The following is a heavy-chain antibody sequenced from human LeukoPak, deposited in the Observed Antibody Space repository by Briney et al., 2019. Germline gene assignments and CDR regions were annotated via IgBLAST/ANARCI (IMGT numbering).Heavy chain of an antibody. V-gene: IGHV3-21*01. J-gene: IGHJ4*02. CDR2: ISSSSSYI. D-gene: IGHD3-3*01. Sequence: GGSLRLSCAASGFTFSSYSMNWVRQAPGKGLEWVSSISSSSSYIYYADSVKGRLTISRDNAKNSLYLQMNSLRAEDTAVYYCARAVSSGYYNLYFDFWGQGTLVTVSS. CDR1: GFTFSSYS. CDR3: ARAVSSGYYNLYFDF.